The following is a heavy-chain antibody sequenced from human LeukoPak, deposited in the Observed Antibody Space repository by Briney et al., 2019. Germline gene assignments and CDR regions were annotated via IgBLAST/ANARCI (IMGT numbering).Heavy chain of an antibody. CDR3: ARDPTQYLRYGHFDY. CDR1: GFTCSSSA. CDR2: INNVASHI. J-gene: IGHJ4*02. Sequence: GGSLRLSCAASGFTCSSSAMNWVRQAPGKGLEWVSSINNVASHIYYAHSVKGRFTISRDNAKNSLYLQMNSLSDEDTAVYYCARDPTQYLRYGHFDYWGQGTLVTVSS. D-gene: IGHD5/OR15-5a*01. V-gene: IGHV3-21*01.